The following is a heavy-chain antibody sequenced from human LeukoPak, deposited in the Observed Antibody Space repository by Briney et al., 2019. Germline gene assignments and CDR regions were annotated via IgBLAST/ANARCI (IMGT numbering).Heavy chain of an antibody. D-gene: IGHD2-2*01. Sequence: GGSLRLSCAASGFTFSSYGMSWVRQAPGKGLEWVSAISGSGGSTYYADSVKGRFTISRDNSKNTLYLQMNSLRAEDTAVYYCAKGLWHILVVPDAPFDYWGQGTLVTVSS. CDR3: AKGLWHILVVPDAPFDY. CDR2: ISGSGGST. J-gene: IGHJ4*02. CDR1: GFTFSSYG. V-gene: IGHV3-23*01.